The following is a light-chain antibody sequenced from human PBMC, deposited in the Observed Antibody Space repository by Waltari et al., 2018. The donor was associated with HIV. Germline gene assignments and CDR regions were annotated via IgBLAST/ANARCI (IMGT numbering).Light chain of an antibody. J-gene: IGKJ2*03. Sequence: AIRMTQSPSSFSASTGDRVTITCRASQDISTYLAWYQQKPGKAPDLLIYAASTLQSGVPSRFNGSGSGSDFTLTISCLQSEDFASYYCQQYYTYPYSFGQGTKLEIK. CDR2: AAS. CDR3: QQYYTYPYS. CDR1: QDISTY. V-gene: IGKV1-8*01.